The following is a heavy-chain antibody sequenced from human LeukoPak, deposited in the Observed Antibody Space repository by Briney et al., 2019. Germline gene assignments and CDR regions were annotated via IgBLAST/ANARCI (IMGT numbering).Heavy chain of an antibody. CDR2: IYPGDSDT. CDR3: ARHAYDSDT. CDR1: GYSFTNYW. V-gene: IGHV5-51*01. Sequence: GESLKISCKGSGYSFTNYWIAWVRQMPGKGLEWMGIIYPGDSDTRYSPSFEGQVTFSADKSTSTAFLQWSSLKASDTAMYYCARHAYDSDTWGQGTLVTVSS. J-gene: IGHJ5*02. D-gene: IGHD3-22*01.